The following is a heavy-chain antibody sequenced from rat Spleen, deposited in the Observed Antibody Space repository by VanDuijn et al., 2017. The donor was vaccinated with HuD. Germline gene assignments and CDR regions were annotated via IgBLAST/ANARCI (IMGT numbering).Heavy chain of an antibody. V-gene: IGHV5-25*01. J-gene: IGHJ2*01. CDR1: GFTFSSYD. CDR2: SSPSGRNT. Sequence: EVQLVESGGGLVQPGRSLKLSCAASGFTFSSYDMAWVRQAPTKGLEWVASSSPSGRNTYYPDSVKGRFTVSRDNAKSTLYLQMDSLRSEDTATYYCARHWGYWGQGVTVTVSS. D-gene: IGHD4-6*01. CDR3: ARHWGY.